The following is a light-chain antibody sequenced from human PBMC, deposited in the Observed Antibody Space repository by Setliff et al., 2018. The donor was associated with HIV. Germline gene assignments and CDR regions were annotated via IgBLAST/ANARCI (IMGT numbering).Light chain of an antibody. CDR3: CSYAGSYTYI. J-gene: IGLJ1*01. CDR1: SSDVGAYNY. Sequence: QSALAQPRSVSGSPGQSVTFSCTGSSSDVGAYNYVSRYQQHPGKAPKLMIYDVTKRPSGVPDRFSGSKSGNTASLTISGLQAEDEADYYCCSYAGSYTYIFGSGTKGTVL. CDR2: DVT. V-gene: IGLV2-11*01.